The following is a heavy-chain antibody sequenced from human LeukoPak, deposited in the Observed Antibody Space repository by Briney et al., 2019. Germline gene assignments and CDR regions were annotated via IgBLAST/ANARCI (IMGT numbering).Heavy chain of an antibody. CDR2: IYPSGST. J-gene: IGHJ4*02. D-gene: IGHD3-10*01. V-gene: IGHV4-30-2*01. CDR1: GGSISSDGYS. CDR3: ARASVAAGSGLDY. Sequence: SETLSLTCAVSGGSISSDGYSWSWIRQPPGKGLEWIGYIYPSGSTYYNPSLKSRVTISVDRSKNQFSLKLNSVTAADTAVYYCARASVAAGSGLDYWGQGTLVTVSS.